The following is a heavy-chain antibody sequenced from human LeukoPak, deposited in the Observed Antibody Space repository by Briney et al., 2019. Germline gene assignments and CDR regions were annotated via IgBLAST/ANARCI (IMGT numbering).Heavy chain of an antibody. Sequence: GGSLRLSCAASGFTFSKMNWVRQAPGEGLEWVSYISSSGSTIYYADSVKGRFTISRDNAKNSLYLQMNSLRAEDTAVYYCARVSVETPMYYFDYWGQGTLVTGSS. CDR3: ARVSVETPMYYFDY. D-gene: IGHD5-24*01. J-gene: IGHJ4*02. CDR2: ISSSGSTI. V-gene: IGHV3-48*03. CDR1: GFTFSK.